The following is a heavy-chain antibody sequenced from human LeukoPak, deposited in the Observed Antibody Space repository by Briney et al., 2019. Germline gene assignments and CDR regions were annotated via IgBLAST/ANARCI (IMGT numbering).Heavy chain of an antibody. CDR3: ARVRYYYDSSGYPDY. J-gene: IGHJ4*02. D-gene: IGHD3-22*01. V-gene: IGHV1-2*02. CDR1: GYTFTGYY. Sequence: ASVKVSCKASGYTFTGYYMHWVRPAPGKGLEWMGWINPNSGGTNYAQKFQGRVTMTRDTSISTAYMELSRLRSDDTAVYYCARVRYYYDSSGYPDYWGQGTLVTVSS. CDR2: INPNSGGT.